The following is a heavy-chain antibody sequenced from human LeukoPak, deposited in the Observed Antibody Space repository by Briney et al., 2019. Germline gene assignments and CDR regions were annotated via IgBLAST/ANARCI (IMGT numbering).Heavy chain of an antibody. CDR2: ISSSNTYI. CDR1: GFTFTSYA. D-gene: IGHD4-17*01. V-gene: IGHV3-21*01. CDR3: ARDLYGDYSLDY. J-gene: IGHJ4*02. Sequence: GGALRLSCEASGFTFTSYAMNWVRQAPGKGLGWVSSISSSNTYISYADSVKGRFTISRDNAKNSLYLQMYSLRAEDTAVYYCARDLYGDYSLDYWGQGTLVTVSS.